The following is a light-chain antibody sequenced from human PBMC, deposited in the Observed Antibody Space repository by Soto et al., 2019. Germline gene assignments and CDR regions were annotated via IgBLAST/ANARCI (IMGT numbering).Light chain of an antibody. CDR1: RIGSQS. CDR2: DDT. Sequence: SYELAQPPSVSVAPGQTAIITCGGNRIGSQSVHWFQQRPGQAPVLVVYDDTERPSGIPERFSGSNSGNTATLTISRVEAGDEADYYCQVWDSDSDPSYVFGGGTKVTVL. V-gene: IGLV3-21*02. J-gene: IGLJ1*01. CDR3: QVWDSDSDPSYV.